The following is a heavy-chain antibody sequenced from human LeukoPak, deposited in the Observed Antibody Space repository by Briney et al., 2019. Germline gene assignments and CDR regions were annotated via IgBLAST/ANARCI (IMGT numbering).Heavy chain of an antibody. J-gene: IGHJ4*02. CDR2: INHSGST. CDR1: GGSFSGYY. D-gene: IGHD3-22*01. CDR3: ARVRRTYYYDSSGYYPYGGFDY. Sequence: SETLSLTCAVYGGSFSGYYWSWIRQPPGKGLEWIGEINHSGSTNYNPSLKSRVTISVDTSKNQFSLKLSSVTAADTAVYYRARVRRTYYYDSSGYYPYGGFDYWGQGTLVTVSS. V-gene: IGHV4-34*01.